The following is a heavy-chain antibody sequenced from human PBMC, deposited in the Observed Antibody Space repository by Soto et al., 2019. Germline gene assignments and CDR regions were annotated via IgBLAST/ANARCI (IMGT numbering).Heavy chain of an antibody. CDR3: ARSRGPLAYYDFWSGYYTHYGMDV. J-gene: IGHJ6*02. CDR2: INPNSGGT. D-gene: IGHD3-3*01. CDR1: GYTFTGYY. V-gene: IGHV1-2*04. Sequence: SVKVSCKASGYTFTGYYMHWVRQAPGQGLEWMGWINPNSGGTNYAQKFQGWVTMTRDTSISTAYMELSRLRSDDTAVYYCARSRGPLAYYDFWSGYYTHYGMDVWGQGTTVTVSS.